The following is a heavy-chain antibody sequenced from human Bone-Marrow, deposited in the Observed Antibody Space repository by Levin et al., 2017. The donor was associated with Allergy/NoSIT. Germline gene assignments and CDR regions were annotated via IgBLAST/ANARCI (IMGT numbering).Heavy chain of an antibody. CDR3: ARQATTVVTGFDS. CDR2: IYHSGTT. D-gene: IGHD4-23*01. CDR1: GGSISSSSYF. J-gene: IGHJ4*02. V-gene: IGHV4-39*01. Sequence: PSETLSLTCTVSGGSISSSSYFWGWIRQTPGKGLEWIGNIYHSGTTYYNPSLKSRLTMSVDTSKNQFSLKLRSVTAADTAVYYCARQATTVVTGFDSWGQGTLVTVSS.